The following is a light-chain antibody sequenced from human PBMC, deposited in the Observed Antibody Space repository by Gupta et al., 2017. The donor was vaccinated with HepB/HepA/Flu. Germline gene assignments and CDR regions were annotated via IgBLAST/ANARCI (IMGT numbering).Light chain of an antibody. CDR3: KSQDIRGNLLV. CDR2: DKN. CDR1: SRRNYY. J-gene: IGLJ2*01. Sequence: SSELTQDPAVSVPLGQTVRITCQGDSRRNYYASWYQQKPGPAPILVISDKNNRPSGIPDRFSGSNSGTTASLTITGAQAEDEADYYCKSQDIRGNLLVFGGGTKLTVL. V-gene: IGLV3-19*01.